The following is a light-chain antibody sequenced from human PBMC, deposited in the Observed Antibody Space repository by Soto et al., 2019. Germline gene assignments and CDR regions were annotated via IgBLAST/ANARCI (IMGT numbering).Light chain of an antibody. Sequence: EIVLTQSSGTLSLFPGRRATLSCRASQSIISSYLAWYQQKPGQAPRLLIYGASSRATGIPDRFSGSGSGTDFTLTINRLEPEDFAVYYCQQYDSSPRTFGQGTKVDIK. CDR1: QSIISSY. J-gene: IGKJ1*01. CDR2: GAS. V-gene: IGKV3-20*01. CDR3: QQYDSSPRT.